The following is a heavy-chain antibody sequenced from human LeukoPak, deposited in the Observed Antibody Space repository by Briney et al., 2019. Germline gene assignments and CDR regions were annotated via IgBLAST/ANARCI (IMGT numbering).Heavy chain of an antibody. V-gene: IGHV3-53*04. J-gene: IGHJ6*02. CDR1: GFTVSSNY. Sequence: GGSLRLSCAASGFTVSSNYMSWVRQAPGKGLEWVSVIYSGGSTYYADSVKGRFTISRHNSKNTLFLQMNSLRAEDTAVYYCARGLGIAAAGNYYYYGMDVWGQGTTVTVSS. D-gene: IGHD6-13*01. CDR3: ARGLGIAAAGNYYYYGMDV. CDR2: IYSGGST.